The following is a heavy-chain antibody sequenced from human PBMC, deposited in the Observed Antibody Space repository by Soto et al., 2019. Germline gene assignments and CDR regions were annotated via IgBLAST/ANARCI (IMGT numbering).Heavy chain of an antibody. V-gene: IGHV1-18*01. D-gene: IGHD6-13*01. CDR1: GYTFTSYG. CDR3: AREGLIAAAGYGMDV. CDR2: ISAYNGNT. J-gene: IGHJ6*02. Sequence: QVQLVQSGAEVKKPGASVKVSCKASGYTFTSYGISWVRQAPGQGLEWMGWISAYNGNTNYAQKLQGRVTMTTDTSTSTAYMELRSRGSDDTAVYYCAREGLIAAAGYGMDVWGQGTTVTVSS.